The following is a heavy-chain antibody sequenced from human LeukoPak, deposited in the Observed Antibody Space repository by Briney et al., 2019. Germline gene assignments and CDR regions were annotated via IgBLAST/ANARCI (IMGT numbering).Heavy chain of an antibody. CDR2: MYSGGTA. J-gene: IGHJ4*02. CDR1: GFIVNTKY. V-gene: IGHV3-53*05. D-gene: IGHD6-13*01. Sequence: GGSLRLSCAASGFIVNTKYMSWIRQAPGKELEWVSVMYSGGTAFYSDSVRGRFTISRDNSKNTLYLQMNSLRAEDTAVYYCARPEAWYSGWYYYNISWYFDYWGQGTLVTVSS. CDR3: ARPEAWYSGWYYYNISWYFDY.